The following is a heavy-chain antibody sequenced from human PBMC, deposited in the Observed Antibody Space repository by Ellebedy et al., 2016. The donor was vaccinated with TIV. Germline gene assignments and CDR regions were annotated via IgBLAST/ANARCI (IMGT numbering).Heavy chain of an antibody. V-gene: IGHV5-10-1*01. CDR2: IDPSNSYT. CDR3: ATSMKIEGANWFDP. D-gene: IGHD2-2*01. CDR1: GYSFTNYW. Sequence: KVSCKGSGYSFTNYWITWVRQMPGKGLEWMGRIDPSNSYTDYSPSFQGHVTISADNSVATAYLQWRSLKASDTAMYYCATSMKIEGANWFDPWGQGTLVTVSS. J-gene: IGHJ5*02.